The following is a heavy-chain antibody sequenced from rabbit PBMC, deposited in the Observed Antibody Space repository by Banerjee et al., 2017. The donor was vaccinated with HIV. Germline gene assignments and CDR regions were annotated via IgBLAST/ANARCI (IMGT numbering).Heavy chain of an antibody. CDR2: IYTGDGST. J-gene: IGHJ4*01. D-gene: IGHD8-1*01. CDR3: ARTWDGGSLYTFFNL. Sequence: VRQAPGKGLEWIGCIYTGDGSTYYASWAKGRFTISKTSSTTVTLQMTSLTAADTATYFCARTWDGGSLYTFFNLWGQGTLVTVS. V-gene: IGHV1S40*01.